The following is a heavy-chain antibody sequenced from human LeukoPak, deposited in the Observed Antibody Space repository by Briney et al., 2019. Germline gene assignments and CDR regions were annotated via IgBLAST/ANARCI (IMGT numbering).Heavy chain of an antibody. J-gene: IGHJ4*02. D-gene: IGHD3-10*01. CDR3: AKELYFGSGSYPDY. CDR2: ISHDGSDS. CDR1: GFTFSSYG. V-gene: IGHV3-30*18. Sequence: PGRSLRLSCAVSGFTFSSYGMHWVRQAPGKGLEWVAVISHDGSDSHYADSVKGRFTISRDNSKNTVYLQMSSLRPEDTAVYFCAKELYFGSGSYPDYWGQGTLVRVSS.